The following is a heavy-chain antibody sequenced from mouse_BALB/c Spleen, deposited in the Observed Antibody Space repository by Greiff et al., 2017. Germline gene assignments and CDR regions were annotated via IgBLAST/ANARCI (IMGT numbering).Heavy chain of an antibody. Sequence: EVQLQQSGPELMKPGASVKISCKASGYSFTSYYMHWVKQSHGKSLEWIGYIDPFNGGTSYNQKFKGKATLTVDKSSSTAYMHLSSLTSEDSAVYYCASSVGGMDYWGQGTSVTVSS. CDR3: ASSVGGMDY. CDR2: IDPFNGGT. V-gene: IGHV1S135*01. D-gene: IGHD1-1*01. J-gene: IGHJ4*01. CDR1: GYSFTSYY.